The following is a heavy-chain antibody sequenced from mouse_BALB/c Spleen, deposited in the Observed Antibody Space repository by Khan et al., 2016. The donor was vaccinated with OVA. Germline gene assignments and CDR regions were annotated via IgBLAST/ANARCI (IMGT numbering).Heavy chain of an antibody. CDR1: GYTFTSYW. D-gene: IGHD2-2*01. CDR3: ARREKYGYDPSWFAY. CDR2: IDPSDSET. V-gene: IGHV1-61*01. Sequence: VQLQQSGAELVRPGASVKLSCKASGYTFTSYWMNWVKQRPGQGLEWIGMIDPSDSETHYNQIFKDKATLTLDKSSSTAYMQLSSLTSEDSAVYYGARREKYGYDPSWFAYWGQGTLVTVSA. J-gene: IGHJ3*01.